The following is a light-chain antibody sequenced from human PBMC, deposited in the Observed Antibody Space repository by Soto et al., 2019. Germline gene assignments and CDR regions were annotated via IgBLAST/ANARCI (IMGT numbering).Light chain of an antibody. Sequence: DIQMTQSPSTLSASVGDRVTITCRASQSISIWLAWYQQKPGKAPKPLIYDASSLESGVPSRFSGSGSGTEFTLTISSLQSEDFAVYYCQQYNNWPPITFGQGTRLEIK. V-gene: IGKV1-5*01. CDR2: DAS. J-gene: IGKJ5*01. CDR3: QQYNNWPPIT. CDR1: QSISIW.